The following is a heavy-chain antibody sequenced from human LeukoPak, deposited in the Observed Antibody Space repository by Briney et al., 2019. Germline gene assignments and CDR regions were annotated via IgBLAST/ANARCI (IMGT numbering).Heavy chain of an antibody. V-gene: IGHV4-61*05. J-gene: IGHJ4*02. CDR3: ARGVGATSDFDY. Sequence: SETLSLTCTVSGGSISSSSYYWSWIRQPPGKGLEWIGYIYYSGSTNYNPSLKSRVTISVDTSKNQFSLKLSSVTAADTAVYYCARGVGATSDFDYWGQGTLVTVSS. D-gene: IGHD1-26*01. CDR2: IYYSGST. CDR1: GGSISSSSYY.